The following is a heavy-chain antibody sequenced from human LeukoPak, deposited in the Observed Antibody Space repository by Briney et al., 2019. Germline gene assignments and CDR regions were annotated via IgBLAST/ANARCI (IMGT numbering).Heavy chain of an antibody. CDR1: GGSFGGYY. D-gene: IGHD3-22*01. CDR2: INHSGST. Sequence: SETLSLTCAVYGGSFGGYYWSWIRQPPGKGLEWIGEINHSGSTNYNPSLKSRVTISVDTSKNQFSLKLSSVTAADTAVYYCASYDSSGYYRADYWGQGTLVTVSS. V-gene: IGHV4-34*01. J-gene: IGHJ4*02. CDR3: ASYDSSGYYRADY.